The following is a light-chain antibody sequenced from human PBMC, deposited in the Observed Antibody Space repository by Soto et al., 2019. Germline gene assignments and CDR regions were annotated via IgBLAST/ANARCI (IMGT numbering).Light chain of an antibody. V-gene: IGLV2-11*01. CDR2: DVS. Sequence: QSVLTQPRSVSGSPGQSITISCTGTSSDVGGYNDVSKRPSGVPDRFSGSKSGNTASLTISGLQAEDEADYYCCSYAGSYTHYVFGTGTKLTVL. CDR3: CSYAGSYTHYV. J-gene: IGLJ1*01. CDR1: SSDVGGY.